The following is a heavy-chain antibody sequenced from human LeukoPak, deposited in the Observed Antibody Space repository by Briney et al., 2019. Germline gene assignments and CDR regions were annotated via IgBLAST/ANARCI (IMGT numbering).Heavy chain of an antibody. D-gene: IGHD4-17*01. J-gene: IGHJ4*02. CDR2: INHSGST. Sequence: SETLSLTCAVYGGSFSGYYWSWIRQPPGKGLEWIGEINHSGSTNYNPSLKSRVTISVDTSKNQFSLKLSSVTAADTAVYYCARDSRDYGALTYWGQGTLVTVSS. CDR3: ARDSRDYGALTY. V-gene: IGHV4-34*01. CDR1: GGSFSGYY.